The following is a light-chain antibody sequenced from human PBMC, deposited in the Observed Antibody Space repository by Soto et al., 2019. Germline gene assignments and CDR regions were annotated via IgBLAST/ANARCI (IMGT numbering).Light chain of an antibody. CDR3: QEYDTSQLS. V-gene: IGKV3-20*01. CDR2: GAS. CDR1: QSVMSSS. J-gene: IGKJ4*01. Sequence: IVLTQSPGTLSLSPGERAFLSCRAGQSVMSSSIAWYQQKPGQAPRLLVYGASTRATGIPVRFSGSGSGTDYTLTISRLEPDDFALYYCQEYDTSQLSFGGGTKVEI.